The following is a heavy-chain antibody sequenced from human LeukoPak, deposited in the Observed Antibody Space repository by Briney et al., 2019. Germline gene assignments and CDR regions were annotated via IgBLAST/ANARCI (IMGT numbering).Heavy chain of an antibody. J-gene: IGHJ4*02. Sequence: ASVKVSCKASGGTFSSYGISWVRQAPGQGLEWMGWISAYNGNTNYAQKLQGRVTMTTDTSTSTAYMELRSLRSDDTAVYYCGRDFGGVGGPDWGRETLVTVSS. V-gene: IGHV1-18*01. D-gene: IGHD3-16*01. CDR2: ISAYNGNT. CDR1: GGTFSSYG. CDR3: GRDFGGVGGPD.